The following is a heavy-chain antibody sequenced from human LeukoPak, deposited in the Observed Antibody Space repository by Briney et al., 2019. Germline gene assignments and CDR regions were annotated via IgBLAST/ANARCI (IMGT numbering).Heavy chain of an antibody. CDR1: GFTFSSSS. J-gene: IGHJ4*02. CDR3: ARDSGYSTSTTYY. V-gene: IGHV3-74*01. D-gene: IGHD6-13*01. Sequence: QPGGSLRLSCAASGFTFSSSSMHWVRQAPGKGLVWVSRISSDGSGTSYADSVKGRFTISRDNAKNMLYLQMNSLRAEDTAVYYCARDSGYSTSTTYYWGQGTLVTVSS. CDR2: ISSDGSGT.